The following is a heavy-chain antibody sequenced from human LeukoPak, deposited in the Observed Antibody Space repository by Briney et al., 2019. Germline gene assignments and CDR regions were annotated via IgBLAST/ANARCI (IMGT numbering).Heavy chain of an antibody. CDR3: ARGFDGYPFGWWFDP. J-gene: IGHJ5*02. CDR2: VSADGSTT. V-gene: IGHV3-74*01. CDR1: GFTFSTYW. D-gene: IGHD5-24*01. Sequence: GGSLRLSCVVSGFTFSTYWMHWVRQAPGKGRVWVSRVSADGSTTIYADSVKGRFTISRDNVINTVYLQMNSLRAEDTAVYYCARGFDGYPFGWWFDPWGQGTLVTVSS.